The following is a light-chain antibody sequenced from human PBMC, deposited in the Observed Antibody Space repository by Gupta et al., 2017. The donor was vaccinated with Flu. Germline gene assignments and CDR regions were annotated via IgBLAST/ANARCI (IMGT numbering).Light chain of an antibody. CDR2: EVS. CDR3: SSDTSSNTRV. CDR1: RSDFGGYNY. V-gene: IGLV2-14*01. J-gene: IGLJ3*02. Sequence: QSALTQPASVSGSPGQSITISCTGTRSDFGGYNYVSWYQHHPGKAPKLMIYEVSDRPSGVSNRFSGSKSGNTASLTISGLQAEDEADYYCSSDTSSNTRVFGGGTKLTVL.